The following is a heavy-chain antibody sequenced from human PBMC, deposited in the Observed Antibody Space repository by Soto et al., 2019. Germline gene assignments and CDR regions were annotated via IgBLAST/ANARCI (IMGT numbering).Heavy chain of an antibody. V-gene: IGHV3-23*01. CDR1: GFTFSNYA. D-gene: IGHD3-3*01. CDR3: AKRISRQTYGVAKGAFDV. CDR2: TSGSGAST. Sequence: GGSLRLSCTASGFTFSNYAMTWARQAPGKGLEWVSTTSGSGASTSYADSVKGWFTISRDNSQNTVYLEMNSLRAEDTAVYFCAKRISRQTYGVAKGAFDVWGLGTMVTVSS. J-gene: IGHJ3*01.